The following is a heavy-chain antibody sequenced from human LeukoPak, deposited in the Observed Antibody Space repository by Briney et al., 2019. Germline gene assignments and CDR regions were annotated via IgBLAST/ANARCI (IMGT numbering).Heavy chain of an antibody. CDR1: GFTFSSYA. Sequence: GGSLRLSCEASGFTFSSYAMHWVRQAPGKGLEWVAVISYDGSNKYYADSVKGRFTISRDNSKNTLYLQMNSLRAEDTAVYYCARDGDYASNGFDYWGQGTLVTVSS. CDR2: ISYDGSNK. V-gene: IGHV3-30-3*01. J-gene: IGHJ4*02. D-gene: IGHD2-2*01. CDR3: ARDGDYASNGFDY.